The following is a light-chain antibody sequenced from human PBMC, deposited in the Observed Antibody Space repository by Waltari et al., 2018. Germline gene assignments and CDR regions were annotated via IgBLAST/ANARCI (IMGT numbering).Light chain of an antibody. CDR1: QALTKY. V-gene: IGKV3-11*01. J-gene: IGKJ1*01. CDR3: QQGNHWPYT. Sequence: EVVLTQSPATLSLSPGERATLSCRASQALTKYFNWYQQKPGQAPRLLIYSASNRATGVPARFSGVGSGTDFTLTINSLEPEDFAVYYCQQGNHWPYTFGQGTKVEIK. CDR2: SAS.